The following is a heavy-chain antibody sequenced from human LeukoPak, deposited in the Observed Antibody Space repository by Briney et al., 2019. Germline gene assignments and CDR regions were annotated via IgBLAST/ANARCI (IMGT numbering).Heavy chain of an antibody. CDR2: ISGSTGST. CDR1: GFTFSSYA. V-gene: IGHV3-23*01. D-gene: IGHD5-24*01. CDR3: APQSRWLQLGLGY. Sequence: PGGSLRRSCAASGFTFSSYAMSWARHAPGEGREWVSTISGSTGSTYYGYSVRRRFTISRDNSENTLYLQMNSLRAEDTAVYYCAPQSRWLQLGLGYWGQGTLVTVPS. J-gene: IGHJ4*02.